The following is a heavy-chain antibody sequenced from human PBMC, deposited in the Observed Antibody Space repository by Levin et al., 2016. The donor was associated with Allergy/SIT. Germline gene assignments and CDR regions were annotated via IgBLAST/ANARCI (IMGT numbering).Heavy chain of an antibody. J-gene: IGHJ3*02. CDR3: ASPAYCGGDCYSGNDAFDI. V-gene: IGHV5-51*01. D-gene: IGHD2-21*02. CDR1: GYSFTSYW. CDR2: IYPGDSDT. Sequence: GESLKISCKGSGYSFTSYWIGWVRQMPGKGLEWMGIIYPGDSDTRYSPSFQGQVTISADKSISTAYLQWSSLKASDTAMYYCASPAYCGGDCYSGNDAFDIWGQGTMVTVSS.